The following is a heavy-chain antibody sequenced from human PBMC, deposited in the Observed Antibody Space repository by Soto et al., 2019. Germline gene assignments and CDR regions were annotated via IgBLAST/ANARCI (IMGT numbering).Heavy chain of an antibody. J-gene: IGHJ4*02. Sequence: GGSLRLSCAASGFTFSIYPMSWVRQAPEKGLVWVASIIGGGSTYYADSVKGRVTISRDKCKNRLYLQMNSLRAEDRAVYHCAKGRIAGTYQTDYWGQGTLVTVSS. CDR2: IIGGGST. CDR3: AKGRIAGTYQTDY. D-gene: IGHD1-20*01. V-gene: IGHV3-23*01. CDR1: GFTFSIYP.